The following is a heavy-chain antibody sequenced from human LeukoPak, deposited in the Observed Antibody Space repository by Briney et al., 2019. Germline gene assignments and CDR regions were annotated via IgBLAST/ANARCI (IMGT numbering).Heavy chain of an antibody. V-gene: IGHV3-48*01. CDR2: ISSVSGAK. Sequence: GGSLRLSCAVSGFTFSSYSMNWVRQAPGKGLEWVSYISSVSGAKYYADSVKGRFTISRDNAKNSLYLQMSSLRAEDTAVYYCANGRGELPYYFDYWGQGTLVTVSS. D-gene: IGHD1-26*01. CDR1: GFTFSSYS. CDR3: ANGRGELPYYFDY. J-gene: IGHJ4*02.